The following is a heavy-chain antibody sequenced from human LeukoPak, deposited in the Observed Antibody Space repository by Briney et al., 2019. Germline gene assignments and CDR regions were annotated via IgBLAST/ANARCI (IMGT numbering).Heavy chain of an antibody. V-gene: IGHV3-53*01. CDR1: GFTVSSNY. J-gene: IGHJ4*02. D-gene: IGHD3-22*01. CDR3: AKHDSNGYYFDY. CDR2: IYSGGST. Sequence: GGSLRLSCAASGFTVSSNYMSWVRQAPGKGLEWVSVIYSGGSTYYADSVKGRFTISRDRSKNTLYLQMYSLRAEDTAVFYCAKHDSNGYYFDYWGQGTLVTVSS.